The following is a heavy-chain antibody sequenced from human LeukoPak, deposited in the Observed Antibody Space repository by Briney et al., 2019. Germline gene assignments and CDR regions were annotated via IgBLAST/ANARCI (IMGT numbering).Heavy chain of an antibody. D-gene: IGHD5-18*01. Sequence: PGGSLRLSCAASGFTVRSNYMSWVRQAPGKGLEWVSVIYSSGSTYYADSVKGRFTISRHNSKNTLYLQMNSLRAEDTAVYYCTKGTIWLPFDYWGQGPLVPVSS. CDR1: GFTVRSNY. CDR2: IYSSGST. J-gene: IGHJ4*02. V-gene: IGHV3-53*01. CDR3: TKGTIWLPFDY.